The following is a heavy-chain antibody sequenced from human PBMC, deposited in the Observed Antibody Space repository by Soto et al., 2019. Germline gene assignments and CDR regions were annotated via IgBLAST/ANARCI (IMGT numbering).Heavy chain of an antibody. CDR1: GFSLSNARMG. CDR3: ARTREDYDILTGYSLTFDY. Sequence: QVTLKESGPVLVKPTETLTLTCTVSGFSLSNARMGVSWIRQPPGKALEWLAHIFSNDEKSYSTSLKSRLTLSKDTSKSQVVLTMTNMDPVDTATYYCARTREDYDILTGYSLTFDYWGQGTLVTVSS. CDR2: IFSNDEK. D-gene: IGHD3-9*01. V-gene: IGHV2-26*01. J-gene: IGHJ4*02.